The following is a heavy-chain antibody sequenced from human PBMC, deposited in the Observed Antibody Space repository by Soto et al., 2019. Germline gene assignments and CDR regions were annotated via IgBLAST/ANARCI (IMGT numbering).Heavy chain of an antibody. D-gene: IGHD6-6*01. V-gene: IGHV4-59*08. J-gene: IGHJ4*02. CDR3: ARHRRSSGGAVTPYYFDY. CDR2: IYDSGST. CDR1: GGSISSYY. Sequence: SETLSLTCTVSGGSISSYYWSWIRQPPGKGLEWIGYIYDSGSTNYNPSLKSRVTISVDTSKNQFSLKLSSVTAADTAVYYCARHRRSSGGAVTPYYFDYWGQGTLVTVSS.